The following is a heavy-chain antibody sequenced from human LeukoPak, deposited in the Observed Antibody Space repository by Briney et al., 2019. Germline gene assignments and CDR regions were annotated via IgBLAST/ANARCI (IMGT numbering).Heavy chain of an antibody. Sequence: PGGSLRLSCAASGFTFSSYWMSWVRQAPGKGLEWVANIKQDGSEKYYVDSVKGRFTISRDNAKNSLYLQMNSLRAEDTAVYYCARVEIHYDFWSGYYYFDYRGQGTLVTVSS. J-gene: IGHJ4*02. D-gene: IGHD3-3*01. CDR2: IKQDGSEK. V-gene: IGHV3-7*03. CDR1: GFTFSSYW. CDR3: ARVEIHYDFWSGYYYFDY.